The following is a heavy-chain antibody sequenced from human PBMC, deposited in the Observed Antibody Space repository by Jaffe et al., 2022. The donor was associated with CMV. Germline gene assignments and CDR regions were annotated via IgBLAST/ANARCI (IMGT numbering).Heavy chain of an antibody. J-gene: IGHJ5*01. CDR2: IHYSGST. CDR1: GASISSGRYY. D-gene: IGHD4-17*01. CDR3: ARAQTTVTKNWFDP. Sequence: QVQLQESGPGLVRSSQTLSLTCNVSGASISSGRYYWTWIRQHPGKGLEWIGYIHYSGSTYFRPSLRSRLTMTVDTSKNQFSLTLNSVTAADTAVYYCARAQTTVTKNWFDPWGQGTLVTVSS. V-gene: IGHV4-31*03.